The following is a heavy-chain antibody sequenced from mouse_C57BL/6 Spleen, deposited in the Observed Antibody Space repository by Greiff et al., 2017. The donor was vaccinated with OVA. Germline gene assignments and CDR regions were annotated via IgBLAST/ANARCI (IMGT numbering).Heavy chain of an antibody. CDR2: IWNGGGT. J-gene: IGHJ2*01. CDR1: GFSLTSYA. CDR3: ARIRGGYYFDY. V-gene: IGHV2-9-1*01. Sequence: VQLQQSGPGLVAPSQSLSITCTVSGFSLTSYAISWVRQPPGKGLEWLGVIWNGGGTNYNSALKSRLSISKDNSKSQVFLKMNSLQADDTARYYCARIRGGYYFDYWGQGTTLTVSS.